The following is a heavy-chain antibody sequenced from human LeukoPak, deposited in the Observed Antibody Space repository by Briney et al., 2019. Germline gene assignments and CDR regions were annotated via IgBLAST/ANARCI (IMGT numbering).Heavy chain of an antibody. J-gene: IGHJ4*02. CDR1: GGSFSGYY. CDR2: INHSGST. Sequence: PSETLSLTCAVYGGSFSGYYWSWIRQPPGKGLEWIGEINHSGSTNYNPSLKSRVTISVDTSKNQFSLKLSSVTAADTAVYYCARGRVGPYPGTYYWGQGTLVTVSS. V-gene: IGHV4-34*01. CDR3: ARGRVGPYPGTYY. D-gene: IGHD1-26*01.